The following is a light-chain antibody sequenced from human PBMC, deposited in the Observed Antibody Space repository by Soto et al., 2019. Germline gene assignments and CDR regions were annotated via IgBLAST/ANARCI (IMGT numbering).Light chain of an antibody. CDR2: DAS. CDR1: QSISTY. CDR3: QHRGNPWT. Sequence: VLTQSPATLSLSPGERATLSCRASQSISTYLAWYQQKPGQAPRLLIYDASNRATGIPARVSGSGSGTDFTLTINSLEPEDFALYYCQHRGNPWTFGQGTKVDI. V-gene: IGKV3-11*01. J-gene: IGKJ1*01.